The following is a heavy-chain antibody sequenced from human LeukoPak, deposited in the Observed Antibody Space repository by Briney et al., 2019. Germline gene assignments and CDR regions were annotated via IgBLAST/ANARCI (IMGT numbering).Heavy chain of an antibody. J-gene: IGHJ5*02. CDR1: GGSISSSSYY. V-gene: IGHV4-39*07. CDR2: IYYSGST. D-gene: IGHD3-10*01. CDR3: ARDFGRVGWFDP. Sequence: RPSESLSLTCTVSGGSISSSSYYWGWIRQPPGKGLEWIGIIYYSGSTYYNPSLKSRVTISVHTSKNQFSLKLSSVTAADTAVYYCARDFGRVGWFDPWGQGTLVTVSS.